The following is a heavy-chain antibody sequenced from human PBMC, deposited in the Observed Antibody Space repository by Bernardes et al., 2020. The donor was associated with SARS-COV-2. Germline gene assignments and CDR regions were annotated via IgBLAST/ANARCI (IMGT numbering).Heavy chain of an antibody. D-gene: IGHD2-8*02. V-gene: IGHV4-4*02. J-gene: IGHJ4*02. CDR3: APLGYCTGGVCYRAT. CDR2: IFHTGTT. Sequence: TLSLTCAVSGGSISSYNWWSWVRQSPGKGLEWIGEIFHTGTTNYNPSLKSRVTISLDKSKNQFSLNLISVTAADTAVYYCAPLGYCTGGVCYRATWGQGALVTVSS. CDR1: GGSISSYNW.